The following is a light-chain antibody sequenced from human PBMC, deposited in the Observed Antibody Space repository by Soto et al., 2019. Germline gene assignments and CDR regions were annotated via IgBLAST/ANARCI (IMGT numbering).Light chain of an antibody. J-gene: IGLJ1*01. Sequence: QSALTEPRSVSGSPGQSVTISCTGTSSDVGGYNYVSWYQQHPGKAPKLMIYDVSQRPSGVPDRVSGSKSGNTASLTISGLQAEDEADYYCCSYAGSYTLVFGTGTKVTVL. CDR1: SSDVGGYNY. CDR2: DVS. CDR3: CSYAGSYTLV. V-gene: IGLV2-11*01.